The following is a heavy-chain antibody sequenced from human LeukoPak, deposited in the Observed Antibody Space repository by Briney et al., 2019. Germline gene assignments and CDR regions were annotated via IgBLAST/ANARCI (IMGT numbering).Heavy chain of an antibody. D-gene: IGHD3-3*01. J-gene: IGHJ4*02. CDR1: GYTFTGYF. V-gene: IGHV1-2*02. CDR3: ARVPITIFGVVKGFDY. Sequence: ASVKVSCKASGYTFTGYFMHWVRQAPGQGLEWMGWINPNSGGTNYAQKFQGRVTMTRDTSISTAYMELSRLRSDDTAVYYCARVPITIFGVVKGFDYWGQGTLVTVS. CDR2: INPNSGGT.